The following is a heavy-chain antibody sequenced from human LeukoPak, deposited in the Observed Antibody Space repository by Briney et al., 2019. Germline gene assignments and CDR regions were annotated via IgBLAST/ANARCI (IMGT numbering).Heavy chain of an antibody. CDR3: ARIRGSHYYYYYMDV. CDR1: GFTVSSNY. D-gene: IGHD1-26*01. CDR2: IYSGGST. V-gene: IGHV3-53*01. Sequence: GGSLRLSCAASGFTVSSNYMSWVRQAPGKGLEWVSVIYSGGSTYYADSVKGRFTISRDNSENTLYLQMNSLRAEDTAVYYCARIRGSHYYYYYMDVWGKGTTVTVSS. J-gene: IGHJ6*03.